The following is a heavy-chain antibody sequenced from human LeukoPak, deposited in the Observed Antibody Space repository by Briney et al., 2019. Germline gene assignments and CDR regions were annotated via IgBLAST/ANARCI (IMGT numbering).Heavy chain of an antibody. J-gene: IGHJ5*02. CDR1: GYSISSGYY. CDR2: IYHSGST. Sequence: PSETLSLTCTVSGYSISSGYYWGWIRQPPGKGLEWIGSIYHSGSTYYNPSLKSRVTISVDTSKNQFSLKLSSVTAADTAVYYCARAVRGFDPWGQGTLVTVSS. CDR3: ARAVRGFDP. D-gene: IGHD4-11*01. V-gene: IGHV4-38-2*02.